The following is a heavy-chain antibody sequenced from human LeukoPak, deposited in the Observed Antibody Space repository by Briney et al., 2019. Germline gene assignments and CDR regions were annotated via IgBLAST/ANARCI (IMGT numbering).Heavy chain of an antibody. CDR3: SHVIDFYETLGH. CDR1: GLTLSDAW. D-gene: IGHD3/OR15-3a*01. J-gene: IGHJ4*02. V-gene: IGHV3-15*01. Sequence: NPGGSLRLSCTASGLTLSDAWMSWVRQAPGKGPEWVGRIKSKRSGGTTDYAAPVKGRFTISRDDSTTTVYLQMDSLQIEDTGVYYCSHVIDFYETLGHWGQGTLVTVSS. CDR2: IKSKRSGGTT.